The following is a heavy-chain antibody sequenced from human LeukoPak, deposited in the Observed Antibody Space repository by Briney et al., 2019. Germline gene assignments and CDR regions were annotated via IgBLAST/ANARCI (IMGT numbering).Heavy chain of an antibody. CDR3: ARMVRETDY. D-gene: IGHD3-10*01. CDR1: GFTFSNYG. J-gene: IGHJ4*02. Sequence: PGGSLRLSCAASGFTFSNYGMHWVRQAPGKGPEWVAFIRYDGSNKYYADSVKGRFTISRDNSKNTLYLQMNSLRAEDTAVYYCARMVRETDYWGQGTLVIVSS. CDR2: IRYDGSNK. V-gene: IGHV3-30*02.